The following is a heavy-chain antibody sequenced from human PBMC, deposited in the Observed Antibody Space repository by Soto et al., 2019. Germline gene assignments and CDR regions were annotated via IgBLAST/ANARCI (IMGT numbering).Heavy chain of an antibody. V-gene: IGHV3-30*18. CDR3: AKDFPSVLLWFGVDYYYGMDV. CDR1: GFTFSSYG. J-gene: IGHJ6*02. CDR2: ISYDGSNK. D-gene: IGHD3-10*01. Sequence: GGSLRLSCAASGFTFSSYGMHWVRQAPGKGLEWVAVISYDGSNKYYADSVKGRFTISRDNSKNTLYLQMNSLRAEDTAVYYCAKDFPSVLLWFGVDYYYGMDVWGQGTTVTVSS.